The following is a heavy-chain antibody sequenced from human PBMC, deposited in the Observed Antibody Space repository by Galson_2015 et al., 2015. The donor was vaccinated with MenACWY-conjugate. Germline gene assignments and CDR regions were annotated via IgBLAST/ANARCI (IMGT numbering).Heavy chain of an antibody. CDR1: GGSSSSYY. J-gene: IGHJ6*03. D-gene: IGHD3/OR15-3a*01. CDR3: ARSPRISGLRVRYYYYYMDI. Sequence: ETLSLTCTVSGGSSSSYYWSWVRQAPGKGLEWMGNIYFSENTNYNPSLKSRVTMSIDTSENQVSLKLRSVTSADTAVYYCARSPRISGLRVRYYYYYMDIWGKGTTVTVSS. CDR2: IYFSENT. V-gene: IGHV4-59*01.